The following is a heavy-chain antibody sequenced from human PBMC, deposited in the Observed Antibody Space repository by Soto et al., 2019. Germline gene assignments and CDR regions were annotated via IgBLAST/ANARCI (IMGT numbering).Heavy chain of an antibody. V-gene: IGHV1-18*01. D-gene: IGHD6-19*01. Sequence: ASVKVSCKASGYTFTSYGISWVRQAPGQGLEWMGWISAYNGNTNYAQKLQGRVTMTTDTSTSTAYMELRSLRSDDTAVYYCARGYEVAGMGWDFDYWGQGTLVTVSS. CDR1: GYTFTSYG. J-gene: IGHJ4*02. CDR3: ARGYEVAGMGWDFDY. CDR2: ISAYNGNT.